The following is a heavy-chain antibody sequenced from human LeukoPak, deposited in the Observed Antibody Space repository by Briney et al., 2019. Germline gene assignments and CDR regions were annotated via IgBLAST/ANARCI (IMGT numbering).Heavy chain of an antibody. CDR2: INHSGST. CDR1: GGSFSGYY. V-gene: IGHV4-34*01. J-gene: IGHJ3*02. Sequence: SETLSLTCAVYGGSFSGYYWSWIRQPPGKGLEWIGEINHSGSTNYNPSLKSRVTISVDTSKNQFSLKLSSVTAADTAVYYCARDLGDGNWSGYIRNAFDIWGQGTMVTVSS. D-gene: IGHD3-3*01. CDR3: ARDLGDGNWSGYIRNAFDI.